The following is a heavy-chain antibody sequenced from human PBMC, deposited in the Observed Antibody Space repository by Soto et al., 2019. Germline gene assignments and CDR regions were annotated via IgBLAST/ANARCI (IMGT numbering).Heavy chain of an antibody. CDR3: ARWWSGSRQGFDP. Sequence: QVQLQESGPGLVKPSQTLSLTCTVSGGAISSGDYYWIWIRQHPGKGLEWIGYIYYSGSNYYNPSLKSRVTISVDTSKNQFSLKLSSVTAADTAVYYGARWWSGSRQGFDPWGQGTLVTVSS. D-gene: IGHD3-3*01. J-gene: IGHJ5*02. CDR1: GGAISSGDYY. CDR2: IYYSGSN. V-gene: IGHV4-31*03.